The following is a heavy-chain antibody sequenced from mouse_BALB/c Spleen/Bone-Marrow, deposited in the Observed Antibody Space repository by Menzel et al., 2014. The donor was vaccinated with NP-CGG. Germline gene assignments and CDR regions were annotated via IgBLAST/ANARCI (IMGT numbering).Heavy chain of an antibody. D-gene: IGHD2-4*01. CDR1: GFSLTTYG. CDR3: ARFYFDYDGAWFAY. V-gene: IGHV2-9*02. J-gene: IGHJ3*01. CDR2: IWSGENT. Sequence: VQLQQSGPGLVAPSQSLSITCTVSGFSLTTYGVHWVRQPPGKGLEWLGVIWSGENTKFNSALMSRLSISKDNSKSQVYVKVNSLKTDDTAMYYCARFYFDYDGAWFAYWGQGTLVTVSA.